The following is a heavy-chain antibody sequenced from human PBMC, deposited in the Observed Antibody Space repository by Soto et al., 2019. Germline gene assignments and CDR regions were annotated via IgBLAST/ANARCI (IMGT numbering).Heavy chain of an antibody. D-gene: IGHD6-13*01. Sequence: QVQLQESGPGLVKPSQTLSLTCTVSGGSISSGDYYWSWIRQPPGKGLEWLGYIYYSGSTYYNPSRKSRVTIAVDTSKNQFSLKLSSVTAADTAVYYCAREAAAGPDAFDIWGQGTMVTVSS. J-gene: IGHJ3*02. V-gene: IGHV4-30-4*01. CDR3: AREAAAGPDAFDI. CDR2: IYYSGST. CDR1: GGSISSGDYY.